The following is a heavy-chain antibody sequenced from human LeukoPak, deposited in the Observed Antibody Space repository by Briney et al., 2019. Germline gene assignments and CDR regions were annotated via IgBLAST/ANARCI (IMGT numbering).Heavy chain of an antibody. CDR3: ARDGHVPADY. CDR1: GGSISSYY. Sequence: PSETLSLTCTVSGGSISSYYWSWIRQPPGKGLEWIGYIYYSGSTNYNPSLKSRVTISVDTSKNQFSLKLSSVTAADTAVYYCARDGHVPADYWGQGTLVTVSS. D-gene: IGHD2-2*01. V-gene: IGHV4-59*01. J-gene: IGHJ4*02. CDR2: IYYSGST.